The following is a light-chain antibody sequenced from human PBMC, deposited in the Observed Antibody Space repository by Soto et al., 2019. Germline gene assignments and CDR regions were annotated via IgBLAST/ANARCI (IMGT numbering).Light chain of an antibody. CDR1: GGSIASNS. V-gene: IGLV6-57*04. CDR2: EDN. J-gene: IGLJ2*01. CDR3: QSYDSIIV. Sequence: NFMLTQPHSVSESPGKTVTISCTRSGGSIASNSVQWYQRRPGSAPSTVLFEDNQRPSGVPDRFSGSIDTSSNSASPTISGLKTEDEADYYCQSYDSIIVFGGGTKLTVL.